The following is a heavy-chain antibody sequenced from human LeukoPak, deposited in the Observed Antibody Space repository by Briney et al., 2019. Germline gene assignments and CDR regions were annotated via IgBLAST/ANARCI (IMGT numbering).Heavy chain of an antibody. J-gene: IGHJ6*02. Sequence: GGSLRLSCAASGFTFSSYAMSWVRQAPGKGLEWVSAISGSGGSTYYADSVKGRFTISRDNSKNTLYLQMNSLRAEDTAVYYCAKEAYCSSTSCYAYLYYYYGMDVWGQGTTVNVSS. D-gene: IGHD2-2*01. CDR2: ISGSGGST. CDR1: GFTFSSYA. CDR3: AKEAYCSSTSCYAYLYYYYGMDV. V-gene: IGHV3-23*01.